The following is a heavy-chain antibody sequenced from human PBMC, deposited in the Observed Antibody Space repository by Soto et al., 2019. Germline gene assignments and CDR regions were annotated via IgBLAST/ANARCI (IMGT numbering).Heavy chain of an antibody. CDR2: VDPEDGET. D-gene: IGHD3-22*01. V-gene: IGHV1-24*01. J-gene: IGHJ5*02. Sequence: QVQLVQSGAEVQKTGASVKVSCKVSGYTLTELSMHWVRQAPGKGLEWMGVVDPEDGETIDAQKFQGRVTMTEDTSTDTAYMELSSLRSEDTAVYYCATVVPYYYDSSGYLNWFDPWGQGTLVTVSS. CDR3: ATVVPYYYDSSGYLNWFDP. CDR1: GYTLTELS.